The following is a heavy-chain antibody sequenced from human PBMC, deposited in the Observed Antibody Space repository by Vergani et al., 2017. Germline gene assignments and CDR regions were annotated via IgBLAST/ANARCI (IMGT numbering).Heavy chain of an antibody. CDR2: ISWNSGSI. V-gene: IGHV3-9*01. Sequence: EVQLVESGGGLVQPGRSLRLSCAASGFTFDDYAMHWVRQAPGKGLEWVSGISWNSGSIGYADSVKGRFTISRDNAKNSLYLQMNSLRAEDTALYYCAKDIEYYGSESYYTNKRGGYYYYYGMDVWGQGTTVTVSS. CDR1: GFTFDDYA. D-gene: IGHD3-10*01. J-gene: IGHJ6*02. CDR3: AKDIEYYGSESYYTNKRGGYYYYYGMDV.